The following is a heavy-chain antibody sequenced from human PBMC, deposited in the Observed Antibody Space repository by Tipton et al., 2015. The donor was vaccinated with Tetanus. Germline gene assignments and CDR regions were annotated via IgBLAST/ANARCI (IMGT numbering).Heavy chain of an antibody. V-gene: IGHV1-8*01. D-gene: IGHD2-21*01. J-gene: IGHJ4*02. Sequence: QSGPEVKKPGASVKVSCKASGYTFTNYDINWVRQAPGQGLEWMRWMSPNSGNTGYAQKFQDRVTLTSDTSISTAYMELSGLRSEDTAVYYCARAPIPISRAYDYWGQGTQISVSS. CDR3: ARAPIPISRAYDY. CDR2: MSPNSGNT. CDR1: GYTFTNYD.